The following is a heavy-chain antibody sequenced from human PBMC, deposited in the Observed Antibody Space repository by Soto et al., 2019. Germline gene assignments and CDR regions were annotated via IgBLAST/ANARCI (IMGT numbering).Heavy chain of an antibody. J-gene: IGHJ4*02. CDR3: ETDCSRSSCYAGFDY. V-gene: IGHV3-21*01. Sequence: GGSLRLSCAASGFIFENFGMSWVRQAPGKGLEWISSISGSGFKKYYADSVKGRFTISRDNAKNSLYLQMNSLRAEDTAVYYCETDCSRSSCYAGFDYWGQGSLVTVSS. CDR1: GFIFENFG. D-gene: IGHD2-2*01. CDR2: ISGSGFKK.